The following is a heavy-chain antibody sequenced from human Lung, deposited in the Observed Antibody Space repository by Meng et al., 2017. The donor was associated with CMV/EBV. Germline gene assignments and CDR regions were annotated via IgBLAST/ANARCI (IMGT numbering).Heavy chain of an antibody. V-gene: IGHV3-7*01. Sequence: GEXXKISCAASGFTFSSYWMSWVRQAPGKGLEWVANIKQDGSEKYYVDSVKGRFTISRDNAKNSLYLQMNSLRAEDTAVYYCARVSGIAVAGTLGFGYYYYGMDGXGQGXTVTASS. CDR3: ARVSGIAVAGTLGFGYYYYGMDG. J-gene: IGHJ6*02. CDR1: GFTFSSYW. D-gene: IGHD6-19*01. CDR2: IKQDGSEK.